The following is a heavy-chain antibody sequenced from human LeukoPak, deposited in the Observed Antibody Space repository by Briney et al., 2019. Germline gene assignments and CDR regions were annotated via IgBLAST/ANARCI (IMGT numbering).Heavy chain of an antibody. V-gene: IGHV4-30-2*01. CDR3: ARGSDGDYSYNWFDP. Sequence: SETLSLTCTVSGGSFTSVGYYWSWIRQPPGKGLEWIGYIYHGGTTYYNPSLRSRVTMSIDRPKNQLSLNLTSVTAADTAVYYCARGSDGDYSYNWFDPWGQGTLVTVSS. J-gene: IGHJ5*02. D-gene: IGHD4-17*01. CDR2: IYHGGTT. CDR1: GGSFTSVGYY.